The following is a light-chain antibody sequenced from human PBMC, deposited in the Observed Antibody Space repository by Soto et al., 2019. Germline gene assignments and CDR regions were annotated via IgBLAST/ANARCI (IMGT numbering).Light chain of an antibody. J-gene: IGKJ1*01. CDR2: GAS. V-gene: IGKV3-15*01. Sequence: IVLTQSPGTVSLAPGERVTLSCRASESVSTNLAWYQQKAGQAPRLLIYGASTRATGIPARFSGSGSGTEFTLTISSLQSEDFAVYYCQQYSIWRTFGQGTKVDIK. CDR1: ESVSTN. CDR3: QQYSIWRT.